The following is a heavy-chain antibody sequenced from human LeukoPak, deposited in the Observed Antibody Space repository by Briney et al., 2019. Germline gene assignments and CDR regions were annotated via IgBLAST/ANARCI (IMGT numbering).Heavy chain of an antibody. CDR2: INPNSGGT. J-gene: IGHJ3*02. CDR3: ARDRKRITIFGVVTHPDAFDI. V-gene: IGHV1-2*02. Sequence: GASVKVSCKASGYTFTGYYMHWVRQAPGQGLEWMGWINPNSGGTNYAQKFQGRVTMTRDTSTSTVYMELSSLRSEDTAVYYCARDRKRITIFGVVTHPDAFDIWGQGTMVTVSS. D-gene: IGHD3-3*01. CDR1: GYTFTGYY.